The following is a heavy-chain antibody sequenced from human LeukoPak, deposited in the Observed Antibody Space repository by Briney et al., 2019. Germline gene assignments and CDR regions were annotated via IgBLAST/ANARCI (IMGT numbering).Heavy chain of an antibody. D-gene: IGHD4-17*01. J-gene: IGHJ4*02. CDR1: GFTFSNYA. Sequence: GGSLRLSCAASGFTFSNYAMNWVRQAPGKGLEWVSSISSSSTYIYYADSVKGRFTISRDNAKNSLFLHMDSLRADDTAVYFCARDGKATVTTADYWGQGTLVTVSS. CDR3: ARDGKATVTTADY. CDR2: ISSSSTYI. V-gene: IGHV3-21*01.